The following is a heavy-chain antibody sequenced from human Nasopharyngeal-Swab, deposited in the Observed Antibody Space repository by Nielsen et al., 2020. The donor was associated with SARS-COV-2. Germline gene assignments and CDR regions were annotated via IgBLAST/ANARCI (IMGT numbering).Heavy chain of an antibody. J-gene: IGHJ4*02. D-gene: IGHD1-26*01. CDR2: IYHGGNT. Sequence: SETLSLTCDVSGDSIISFNWWSWVRQSPGKGLEWIGEIYHGGNTNYNPSLRSRVTISMDKSKNQFSLTLSSVTAADTAVYYCARNLYTTTWKTLFDSWGQGTLVTVSS. V-gene: IGHV4/OR15-8*02. CDR1: GDSIISFNW. CDR3: ARNLYTTTWKTLFDS.